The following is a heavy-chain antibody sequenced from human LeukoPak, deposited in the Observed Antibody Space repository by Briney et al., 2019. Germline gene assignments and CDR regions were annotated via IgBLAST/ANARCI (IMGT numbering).Heavy chain of an antibody. Sequence: SETLSLTCAVSGYSISSGYYWGWIRQPPGKGLGWIGSIYHSGSTYYNPSPKSRITISVDTSKNQFSLKLSSVTAADTAVYYCARILRTTRTPFDYWGQGTLVTVSS. V-gene: IGHV4-38-2*01. CDR1: GYSISSGYY. D-gene: IGHD1-1*01. CDR2: IYHSGST. CDR3: ARILRTTRTPFDY. J-gene: IGHJ4*02.